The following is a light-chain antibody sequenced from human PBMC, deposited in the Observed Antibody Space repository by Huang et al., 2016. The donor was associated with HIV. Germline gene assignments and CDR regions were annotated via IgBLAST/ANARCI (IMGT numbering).Light chain of an antibody. CDR1: QSVNTF. CDR3: QQRSNRPLT. Sequence: EIVLTQSPATLSLSPGERATLSCRASQSVNTFLAWYQQKPRQAPTLLIYDAANRAPGIPASFSGSGSGTDFTLTISSLEPEDFAVYYCQQRSNRPLTFGGGTKVEIK. CDR2: DAA. J-gene: IGKJ4*01. V-gene: IGKV3-11*01.